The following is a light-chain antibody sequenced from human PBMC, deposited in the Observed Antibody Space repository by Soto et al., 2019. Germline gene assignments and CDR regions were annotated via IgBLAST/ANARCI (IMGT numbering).Light chain of an antibody. CDR2: GAS. V-gene: IGKV3-15*01. CDR1: QSVSSN. CDR3: QQYNDWPPKWT. J-gene: IGKJ1*01. Sequence: EIVMTQSPATLSVSPGERATLSCRASQSVSSNLAWYQRRPGQAPRLLIYGASTRATGIPARFSGSGSGTEFTLTISSLQSEDFAVYYCQQYNDWPPKWTFGQGTKVDIK.